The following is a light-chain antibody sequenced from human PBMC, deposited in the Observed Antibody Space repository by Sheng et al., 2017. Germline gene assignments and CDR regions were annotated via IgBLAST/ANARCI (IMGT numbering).Light chain of an antibody. Sequence: DIQMTQSPSSLSASVGDRVTITCRASQTINNYLNWYQQKPGKAPKLLIYAASTLQSGAPSRFSGSGYGTEFTLTITSLQPEDFATYYCQVNHITPFTFAQGTKLDIK. CDR1: QTINNY. J-gene: IGKJ2*01. CDR2: AAS. CDR3: QVNHITPFT. V-gene: IGKV1-39*01.